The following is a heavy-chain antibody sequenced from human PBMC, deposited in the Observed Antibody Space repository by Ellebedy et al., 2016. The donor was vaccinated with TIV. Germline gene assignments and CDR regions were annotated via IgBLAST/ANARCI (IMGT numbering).Heavy chain of an antibody. V-gene: IGHV3-43*02. Sequence: GESLKISCAASGFTFDDYAMHWVRQAPGKGLEWVSLISGDGGSTYYADSVKGRFTISRDNSKNSLYLQMNSLRTEDTALYYCAKERYSTYYYGSGSLPYYFDYWGQGSLVTVSS. D-gene: IGHD3-10*01. CDR1: GFTFDDYA. CDR3: AKERYSTYYYGSGSLPYYFDY. J-gene: IGHJ4*02. CDR2: ISGDGGST.